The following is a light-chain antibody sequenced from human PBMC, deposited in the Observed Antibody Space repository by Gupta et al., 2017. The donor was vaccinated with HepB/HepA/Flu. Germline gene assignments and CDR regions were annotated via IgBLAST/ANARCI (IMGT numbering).Light chain of an antibody. V-gene: IGKV1-39*01. Sequence: DIQMTQSPSSLSASVGDRVTITCRASQSISRYLYWYQQKPGKAPKLLIYFASSLQSGVPSRFSGSGSGTDFTLTISSLQPEDFATYYCQQSGNTPRTFGQGTKLEIK. CDR2: FAS. CDR3: QQSGNTPRT. CDR1: QSISRY. J-gene: IGKJ1*01.